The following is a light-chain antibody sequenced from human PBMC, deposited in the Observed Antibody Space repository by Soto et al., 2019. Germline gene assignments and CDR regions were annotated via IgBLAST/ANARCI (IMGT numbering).Light chain of an antibody. J-gene: IGKJ5*01. CDR1: QSVGSTY. CDR3: QQYNNWPPIT. CDR2: GAS. V-gene: IGKV3D-15*01. Sequence: EIVLTQSPGTLSLSPGERATLSCRASQSVGSTYLAWYQQKRGQAPRLLIYGASTRATGIPARFSGSGSGTEFTLTISSLQSEDFAVYYCQQYNNWPPITCGQGTRME.